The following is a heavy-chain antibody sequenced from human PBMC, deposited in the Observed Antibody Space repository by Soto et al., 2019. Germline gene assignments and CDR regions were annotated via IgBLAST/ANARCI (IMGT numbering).Heavy chain of an antibody. CDR3: ARVFALCSGGSCYTYYFDY. D-gene: IGHD2-15*01. CDR2: IYYSGST. CDR1: GGSISSYY. Sequence: PSETLSLTCTVSGGSISSYYWSWIRQPPGKGLEWIGYIYYSGSTNYNPSLKSRVTISVDTSKNQFSLKLSSVTAADTAVYYCARVFALCSGGSCYTYYFDYWGQGTLVTVSS. V-gene: IGHV4-59*01. J-gene: IGHJ4*02.